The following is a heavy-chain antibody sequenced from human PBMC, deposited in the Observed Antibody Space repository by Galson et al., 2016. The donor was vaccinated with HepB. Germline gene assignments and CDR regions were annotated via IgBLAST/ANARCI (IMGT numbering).Heavy chain of an antibody. CDR2: INPNSGDT. CDR1: GYTFTDYY. V-gene: IGHV1-2*04. CDR3: ARGPYGDLYDY. Sequence: SVKVSCKASGYTFTDYYVNWVRQAPGQGLEWMGRINPNSGDTDYAQKFRGWVTMTRDTSITTAYMDLSRLTSDDTAVYYCARGPYGDLYDYWGQGTLVTVSS. J-gene: IGHJ4*02. D-gene: IGHD4-17*01.